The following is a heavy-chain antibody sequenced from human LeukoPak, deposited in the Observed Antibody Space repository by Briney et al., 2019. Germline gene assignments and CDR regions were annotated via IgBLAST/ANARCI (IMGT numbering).Heavy chain of an antibody. CDR2: LVYDARS. CDR3: ARDLSAAFDF. J-gene: IGHJ4*02. V-gene: IGHV3-33*01. Sequence: GTSLRLSCAASGFPFSSYGMHWVRQAPGKGLEWVARLVYDARSDYANSVKGRFSISRDDSKDTLFLDMSNLRVEDTALYYCARDLSAAFDFWGQGVLVTVSS. CDR1: GFPFSSYG. D-gene: IGHD6-19*01.